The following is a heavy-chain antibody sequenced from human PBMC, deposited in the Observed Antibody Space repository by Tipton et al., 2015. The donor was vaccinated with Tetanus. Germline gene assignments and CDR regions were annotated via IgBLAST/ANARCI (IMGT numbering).Heavy chain of an antibody. Sequence: PLRLSCVASGFIVSSHYMSWVRQAPGKGLEWVSVMYSGGDTYYVDPVKGRFRISRDNAKNTLYLQMNSLRVEDTAVYYCVGEGGSMGWLAYWGQGPLVTVSS. D-gene: IGHD6-19*01. CDR2: MYSGGDT. J-gene: IGHJ4*02. CDR3: VGEGGSMGWLAY. V-gene: IGHV3-53*01. CDR1: GFIVSSHY.